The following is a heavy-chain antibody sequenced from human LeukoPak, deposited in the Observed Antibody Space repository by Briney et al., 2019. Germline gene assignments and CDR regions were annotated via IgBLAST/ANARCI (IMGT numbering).Heavy chain of an antibody. CDR1: GGSFSGYY. Sequence: PSETLSLTCAVYGGSFSGYYWSWIRQPPGKGLEWIGEINHSGSTNYNPSLKSRVTISVDTSKNQFSLKLSSVTAADTAVYYCARLQVVPAATTIDYWGQGTLVTVSS. CDR3: ARLQVVPAATTIDY. D-gene: IGHD2-2*01. V-gene: IGHV4-34*01. J-gene: IGHJ4*02. CDR2: INHSGST.